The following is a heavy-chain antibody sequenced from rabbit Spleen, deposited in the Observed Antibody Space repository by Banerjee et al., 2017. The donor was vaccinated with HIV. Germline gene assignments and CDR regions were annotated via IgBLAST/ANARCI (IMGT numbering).Heavy chain of an antibody. CDR3: TRNTASSFSSYGMDL. D-gene: IGHD8-1*01. V-gene: IGHV1S40*01. J-gene: IGHJ6*01. CDR2: IDAGSSGFT. Sequence: QSLEESGGDLVKPGASLTLTCTASGVSFSISSYMCWVRQAPGKGLEWIVCIDAGSSGFTYFATWAKGRFSISKTATATVTMRMTRRTAADTVIYFCTRNTASSFSSYGMDLLGQGTLVTVS. CDR1: GVSFSISSY.